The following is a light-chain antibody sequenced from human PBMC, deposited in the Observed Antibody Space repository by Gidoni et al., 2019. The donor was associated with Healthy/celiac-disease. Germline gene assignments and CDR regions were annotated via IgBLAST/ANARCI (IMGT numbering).Light chain of an antibody. V-gene: IGKV4-1*01. J-gene: IGKJ4*01. CDR1: QSVLYSSNNKNY. Sequence: RATINCKSSQSVLYSSNNKNYLAWYQQKPGQPPKLLIYWASTRESGVPDRFSGSGSGTDFTLTISSLQAEDVAVYYCQQYYSTALTFGGXTKVEIK. CDR3: QQYYSTALT. CDR2: WAS.